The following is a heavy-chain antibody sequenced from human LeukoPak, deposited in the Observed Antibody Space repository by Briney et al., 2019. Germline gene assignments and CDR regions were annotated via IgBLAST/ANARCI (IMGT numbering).Heavy chain of an antibody. J-gene: IGHJ4*02. D-gene: IGHD4-17*01. CDR2: IYYSGST. V-gene: IGHV4-39*01. CDR1: GGSISSSSYY. Sequence: SGTLSLTCTVSGGSISSSSYYWGWIRQPPGKGLEWIGSIYYSGSTYYNPSLKSRVTISVDTSKNQFSLKLSSVTAADTAVYYCARHKGGNGDYGIGYWGQGTLVTVSS. CDR3: ARHKGGNGDYGIGY.